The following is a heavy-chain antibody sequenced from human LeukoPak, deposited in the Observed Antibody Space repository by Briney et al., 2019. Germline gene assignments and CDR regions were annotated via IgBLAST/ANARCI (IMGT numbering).Heavy chain of an antibody. Sequence: GESLKISCETPGYSFTTYWIGWVRQRPGTGLEWVGAIYPDDSDTRYSPSFQAQVAISADRSIRTAYLKWNSLKASDTGMYYCARQRGDSGTVNWFDPWGQGTLVTVSS. CDR2: IYPDDSDT. CDR1: GYSFTTYW. J-gene: IGHJ5*02. D-gene: IGHD3-10*01. V-gene: IGHV5-51*01. CDR3: ARQRGDSGTVNWFDP.